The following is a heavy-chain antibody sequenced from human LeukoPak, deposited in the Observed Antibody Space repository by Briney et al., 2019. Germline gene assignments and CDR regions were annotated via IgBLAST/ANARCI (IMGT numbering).Heavy chain of an antibody. Sequence: GGSLRLSCGASGFTFSTYAMSWVRQAPGKGLEWVSVVSASGFTTDYADSVKGRFTISRDNSKNTLYLQMNSLRAEDTAVYYCAKGGRGTYYADSWGQGTLVTVSS. CDR1: GFTFSTYA. V-gene: IGHV3-23*01. CDR3: AKGGRGTYYADS. D-gene: IGHD3-16*01. CDR2: VSASGFTT. J-gene: IGHJ4*02.